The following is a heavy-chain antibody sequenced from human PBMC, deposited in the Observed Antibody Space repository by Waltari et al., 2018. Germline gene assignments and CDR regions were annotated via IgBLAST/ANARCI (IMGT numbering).Heavy chain of an antibody. J-gene: IGHJ5*02. CDR1: GFIFSRYN. Sequence: EVXLVESGXGLVQPGGSXRLSCAASGFIFSRYNINWVRQAPGXGLXWVSYXSGTGXTTYYXDSVKGRFTIXRDNAKNSLYLQMNSLRXEDTAIYYXAXKGXAIFGVGNWLDXWGQGTLVTVSS. CDR2: XSGTGXTT. D-gene: IGHD3-3*01. CDR3: AXKGXAIFGVGNWLDX. V-gene: IGHV3-48*01.